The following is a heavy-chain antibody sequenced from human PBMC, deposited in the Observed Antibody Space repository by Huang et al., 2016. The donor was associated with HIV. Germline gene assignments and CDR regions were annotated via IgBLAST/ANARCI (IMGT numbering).Heavy chain of an antibody. CDR2: IHYRGST. V-gene: IGHV4-59*01. J-gene: IGHJ6*02. CDR3: ARGGPYSRDYYYYGMDV. CDR1: GGSISRYY. Sequence: QVQLQESGPGLVKPSETLSLTCTVSGGSISRYYWSWIRQPPGKGLEGIGYIHYRGSTNYNPALKSRVTTSGDTSKNQFCLKLSSVTAADTAVYYCARGGPYSRDYYYYGMDVWGQGTTVTVSS. D-gene: IGHD6-13*01.